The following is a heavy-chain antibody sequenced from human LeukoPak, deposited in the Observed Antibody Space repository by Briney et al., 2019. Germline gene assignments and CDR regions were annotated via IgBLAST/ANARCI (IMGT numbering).Heavy chain of an antibody. D-gene: IGHD3-10*01. J-gene: IGHJ5*02. CDR2: INPSGGST. V-gene: IGHV1-46*01. CDR1: GYTFTNYA. Sequence: ASVKVSCKASGYTFTNYAISWVRQAPGQGLEWMGIINPSGGSTSYAQKFQGRVTMTRDTSTSTVYMELSSLRSEDTAVYYCARDLRSGGLGGSLSWGQGTLVTVSS. CDR3: ARDLRSGGLGGSLS.